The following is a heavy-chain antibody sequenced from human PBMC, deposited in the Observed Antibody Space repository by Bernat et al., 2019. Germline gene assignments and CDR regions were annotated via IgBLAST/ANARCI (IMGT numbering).Heavy chain of an antibody. CDR1: GFPFSIYW. CDR2: IKQDGSEK. Sequence: EVQLVESGGGLVQPGGSLRLSCAAAGFPFSIYWMSWARPAPGKGLEWVANIKQDGSEKYYVDSVKGRFTISRDNAKNSLYLQMNSLRVEDTAVYYCARDLRFLEWVSLDYWGQGTLVTVSS. CDR3: ARDLRFLEWVSLDY. D-gene: IGHD3-3*01. J-gene: IGHJ4*02. V-gene: IGHV3-7*01.